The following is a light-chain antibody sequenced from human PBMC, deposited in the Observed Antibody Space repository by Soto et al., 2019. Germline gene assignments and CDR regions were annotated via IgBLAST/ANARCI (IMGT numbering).Light chain of an antibody. CDR1: RSISTW. CDR2: DAS. V-gene: IGKV1-5*01. Sequence: DIQMTQSPSTLSASVGDRVTITCRASRSISTWLAWYQQKPGKAPNVLIYDASSLQSGVPLRFSGSGSGTEFTLTISSLQPDDFATYYCQQYKSYWTFGQGTKVEIK. CDR3: QQYKSYWT. J-gene: IGKJ1*01.